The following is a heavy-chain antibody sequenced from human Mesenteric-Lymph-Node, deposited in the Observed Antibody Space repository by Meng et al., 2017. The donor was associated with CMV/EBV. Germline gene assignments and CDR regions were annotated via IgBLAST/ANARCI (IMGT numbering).Heavy chain of an antibody. Sequence: LRLSCAVYGGSFSGYYWSWIRQPPGKGLEWIGEINHSGSTNYNPSLKSRVTISVDTSKNQFSLKLSSVTAADTAVYYCARARVVPAAFDYWGQGTLVTVSS. D-gene: IGHD2-2*01. CDR3: ARARVVPAAFDY. CDR1: GGSFSGYY. V-gene: IGHV4-34*09. J-gene: IGHJ4*02. CDR2: INHSGST.